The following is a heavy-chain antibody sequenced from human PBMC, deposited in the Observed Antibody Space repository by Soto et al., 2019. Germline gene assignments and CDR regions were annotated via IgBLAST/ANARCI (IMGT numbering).Heavy chain of an antibody. CDR1: GFTFSDNW. CDR2: ISGDASST. V-gene: IGHV3-74*01. D-gene: IGHD7-27*01. J-gene: IGHJ4*02. CDR3: TRGGTRTTYWGLFDS. Sequence: EVKVVESGGGLVQPGGSLRLSCAASGFTFSDNWMHWVRQPPGKGPVWVSRISGDASSTSYADSVKGRFTISRDSAKNTGYLQMDSLRVDYTAVYYCTRGGTRTTYWGLFDSWGQGTLVTVSS.